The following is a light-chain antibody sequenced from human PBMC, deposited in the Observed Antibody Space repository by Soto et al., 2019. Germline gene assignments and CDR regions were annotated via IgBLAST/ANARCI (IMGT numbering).Light chain of an antibody. V-gene: IGKV3-20*01. Sequence: EIVLTQSPGTLSLSPGERATLSCRASQSVSSSYLAWYQQKPGQAPRLLIYGASSRATGIPDRFSGSGSGTDFTLTISRLEPGDFAVYYCQQYGSSPGTFGHGTKVE. J-gene: IGKJ1*01. CDR2: GAS. CDR1: QSVSSSY. CDR3: QQYGSSPGT.